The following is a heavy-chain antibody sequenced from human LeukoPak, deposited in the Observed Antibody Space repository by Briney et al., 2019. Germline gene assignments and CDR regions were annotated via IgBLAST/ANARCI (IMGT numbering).Heavy chain of an antibody. V-gene: IGHV1-2*02. CDR2: INPISGTT. D-gene: IGHD3-16*01. CDR1: GYTFTGYY. CDR3: VRDLMTTPTWDFDY. J-gene: IGHJ4*02. Sequence: VASVKVSCKGSGYTFTGYYMHWVRQAPGQGLEWMGWINPISGTTNYAQKLQGRVTVTRDTSISTVYMELSRLESDDTAVYYCVRDLMTTPTWDFDYWGQGTLVTVAS.